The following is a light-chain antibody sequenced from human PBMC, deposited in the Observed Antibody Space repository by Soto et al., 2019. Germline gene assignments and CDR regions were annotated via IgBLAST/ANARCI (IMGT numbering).Light chain of an antibody. CDR2: GAS. V-gene: IGKV3-15*01. CDR1: QSVSSN. CDR3: QQYNNWPPRT. Sequence: EMVMTQSPAARSVSPGERATLSCRASQSVSSNLAWYQQKPGQAPRLLIYGASTRATGIPARFSGSGSGTEFTLTISSLQSEDFAVYYCQQYNNWPPRTFGQGTKVDIK. J-gene: IGKJ1*01.